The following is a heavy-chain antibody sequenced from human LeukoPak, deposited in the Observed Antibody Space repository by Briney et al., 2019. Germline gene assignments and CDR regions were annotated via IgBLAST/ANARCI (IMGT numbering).Heavy chain of an antibody. V-gene: IGHV4-34*01. J-gene: IGHJ4*02. CDR2: INHSGST. Sequence: SETLSLTCAVYGGSFSGYYWSWIRQPPGKGLEWIGEINHSGSTNYNPSLKSRVTISVDTSKNQFSLKLSSVTAADTAVYYCAIGDLSGYGIDYWGQGTLVTVSS. D-gene: IGHD3-3*01. CDR1: GGSFSGYY. CDR3: AIGDLSGYGIDY.